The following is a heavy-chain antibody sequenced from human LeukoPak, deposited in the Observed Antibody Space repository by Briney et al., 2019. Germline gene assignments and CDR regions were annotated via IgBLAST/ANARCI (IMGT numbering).Heavy chain of an antibody. CDR3: AKVAASDVWSSCDS. J-gene: IGHJ5*01. Sequence: GGSLRLSCTTTGFTFSDSAMTWVRQAPGKGLEWVSIITGSGLTTYYAESVKGRFTISRDNSKNALYLQMPSLKAEDTAVYYCAKVAASDVWSSCDSWGQGTLVTVSS. V-gene: IGHV3-23*01. CDR2: ITGSGLTT. D-gene: IGHD6-13*01. CDR1: GFTFSDSA.